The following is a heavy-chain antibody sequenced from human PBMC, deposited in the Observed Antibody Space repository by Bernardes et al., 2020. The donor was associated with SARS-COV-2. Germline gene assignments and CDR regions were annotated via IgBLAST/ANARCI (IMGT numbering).Heavy chain of an antibody. CDR3: ARGSGWGFR. J-gene: IGHJ4*02. CDR2: ITQSGSA. D-gene: IGHD6-19*01. CDR1: GGSFRGSF. Sequence: SDTLAPTCAEYGGSFRGSFWTWIRQHPGPGLAWIGEITQSGSANYSPSLKSRVTISVDTSKKQFSLTLTSVTAADTAVYYCARGSGWGFRWGQGTLVTVSS. V-gene: IGHV4-34*01.